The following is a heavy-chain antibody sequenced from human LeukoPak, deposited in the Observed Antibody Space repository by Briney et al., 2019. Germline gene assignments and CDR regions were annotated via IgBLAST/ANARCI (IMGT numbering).Heavy chain of an antibody. J-gene: IGHJ1*01. CDR3: ARGFSSSWYLVSTAEYFQH. Sequence: GGSLRLSCAASGFTFSNYAMSWVRQAPGKGLEWVSAISVGGTGTYYADSVKGRFTISRDNSKNTLYLQMNSLRAEDTAVYYCARGFSSSWYLVSTAEYFQHWGQGTLVTVSS. D-gene: IGHD6-13*01. V-gene: IGHV3-23*01. CDR2: ISVGGTGT. CDR1: GFTFSNYA.